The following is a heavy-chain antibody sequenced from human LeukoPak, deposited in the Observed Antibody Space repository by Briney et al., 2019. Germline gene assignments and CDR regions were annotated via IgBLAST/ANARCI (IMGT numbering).Heavy chain of an antibody. Sequence: SETLSLTCTVSGGSISSSSYYWGWIRQPPGKGLEWIGSIYYSGSTYYNPSLKSRVTISVDTSKNQFSLKLSSVTAADTAVYYCARDAPTSEWLTNWFDPWGQGTLVTVSS. CDR3: ARDAPTSEWLTNWFDP. CDR1: GGSISSSSYY. V-gene: IGHV4-39*07. CDR2: IYYSGST. D-gene: IGHD3-3*01. J-gene: IGHJ5*02.